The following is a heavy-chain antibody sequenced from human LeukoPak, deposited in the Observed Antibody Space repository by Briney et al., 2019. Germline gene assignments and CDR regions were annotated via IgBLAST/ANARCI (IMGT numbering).Heavy chain of an antibody. D-gene: IGHD1-14*01. CDR2: ISWNSGSI. CDR1: GFTFDDYA. J-gene: IGHJ4*02. Sequence: GGSLRLSCAASGFTFDDYAMHWVRQAPGKGLEWVSGISWNSGSIGYADSVTGRFTISRDNAKNSLYLQMNSLRAEDTALYYCAKDMSGELNSFDYWGQGTLVTVSS. CDR3: AKDMSGELNSFDY. V-gene: IGHV3-9*01.